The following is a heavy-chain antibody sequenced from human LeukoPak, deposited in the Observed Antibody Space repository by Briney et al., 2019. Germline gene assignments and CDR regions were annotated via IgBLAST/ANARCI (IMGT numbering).Heavy chain of an antibody. J-gene: IGHJ5*02. Sequence: ASVKVSCKASGYTFTSYGISWVRQAPGQGLEWMGWISAYNGNTNYAQKLQGRVTMTTDTSTSTAYMELRSLRSDDTAGYYCAREGRIAAAGTGLNWFDPWGQGTLVTVSS. V-gene: IGHV1-18*01. CDR1: GYTFTSYG. D-gene: IGHD6-13*01. CDR3: AREGRIAAAGTGLNWFDP. CDR2: ISAYNGNT.